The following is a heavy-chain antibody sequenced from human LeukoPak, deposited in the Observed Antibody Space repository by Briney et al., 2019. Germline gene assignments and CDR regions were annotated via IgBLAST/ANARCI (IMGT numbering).Heavy chain of an antibody. D-gene: IGHD5-12*01. Sequence: GGSLKLSCAASGFTFSGSAMHWIRQAPGKGLVWVSRINSDGSSTSYADSVKGRFTISRDNAKNTLYLQMNSLRAEDTAVYYCARDNGYNHFDYWGQGTLVTVSS. V-gene: IGHV3-74*01. J-gene: IGHJ4*02. CDR2: INSDGSST. CDR1: GFTFSGSA. CDR3: ARDNGYNHFDY.